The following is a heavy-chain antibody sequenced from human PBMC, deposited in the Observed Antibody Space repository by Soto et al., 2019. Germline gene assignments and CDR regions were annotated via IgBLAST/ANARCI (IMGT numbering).Heavy chain of an antibody. CDR1: GFIFSNYA. CDR3: AKGAEGYVVSSLDY. V-gene: IGHV3-23*01. Sequence: EVQLLESGGGFVQPGGSLRLSCAASGFIFSNYAMTWVRQAPGKGLEWVSAITSTGSSTYYADSVKGRFTISRDNSKNPLYLQINSLAAEDTDVYYCAKGAEGYVVSSLDYWGQGTLVTVSS. J-gene: IGHJ4*02. D-gene: IGHD5-12*01. CDR2: ITSTGSST.